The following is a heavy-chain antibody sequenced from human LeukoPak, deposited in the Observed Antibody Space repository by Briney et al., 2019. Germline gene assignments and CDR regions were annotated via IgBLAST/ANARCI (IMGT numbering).Heavy chain of an antibody. J-gene: IGHJ4*02. CDR2: IYHSGST. V-gene: IGHV4-30-2*01. CDR1: GGSISSGGYS. D-gene: IGHD5-18*01. CDR3: AGTVDTAMVFDY. Sequence: SETLSLTCAVSGGSISSGGYSWSWIRQPPGKGLEWIGYIYHSGSTYYNPSLKSRVTISVDRSKNQFSLKLSSVTAADTAVYYCAGTVDTAMVFDYWGQGTLVTVS.